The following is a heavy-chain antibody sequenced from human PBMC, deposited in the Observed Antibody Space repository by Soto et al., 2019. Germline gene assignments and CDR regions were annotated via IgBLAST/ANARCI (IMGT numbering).Heavy chain of an antibody. V-gene: IGHV3-74*01. CDR3: ARVQDPPYYGSGSYYPNYYYFDY. J-gene: IGHJ4*02. D-gene: IGHD3-10*01. CDR2: IKSDGSSYI. CDR1: GFTFSSYW. Sequence: GGSLRLSCAASGFTFSSYWMHWVRQAPGKGLVWVSRIKSDGSSYIYYADSVKGRFTISRDNAKNSLYLQMNSLRAEDTAVYYCARVQDPPYYGSGSYYPNYYYFDYWGQGTLVTVSS.